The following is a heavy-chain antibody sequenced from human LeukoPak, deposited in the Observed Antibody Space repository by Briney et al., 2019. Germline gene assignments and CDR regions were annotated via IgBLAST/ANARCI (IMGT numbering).Heavy chain of an antibody. CDR1: GGSFSDYY. J-gene: IGHJ6*03. CDR2: LNHSGST. V-gene: IGHV4-34*01. CDR3: ARGAYSYGSYYYYYYMDV. Sequence: SETLSLTCAVYGGSFSDYYWSWVRQPPGKGLEWIGELNHSGSTNSNPSLRSRVIISVDTSKKQFSLKLNYVTAADTAAYYCARGAYSYGSYYYYYYMDVWGKGTTVTVSS. D-gene: IGHD5-18*01.